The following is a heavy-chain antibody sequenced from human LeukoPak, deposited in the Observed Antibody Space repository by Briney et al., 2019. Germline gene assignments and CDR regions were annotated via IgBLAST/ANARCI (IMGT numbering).Heavy chain of an antibody. J-gene: IGHJ4*02. Sequence: GGSLRLSCAASGFTFSSYAMHWVRQAPGKGLEWVAVISYDGSNKYYADSVKGRFTISRDNSKNTLYLQMNSLRAEDTAVYYCARDSLFIAAAGPDYWGQGTLVTVSS. CDR1: GFTFSSYA. CDR3: ARDSLFIAAAGPDY. D-gene: IGHD6-13*01. V-gene: IGHV3-30*04. CDR2: ISYDGSNK.